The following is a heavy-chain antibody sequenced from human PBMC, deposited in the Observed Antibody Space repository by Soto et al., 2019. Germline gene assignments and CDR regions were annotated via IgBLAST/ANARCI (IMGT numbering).Heavy chain of an antibody. J-gene: IGHJ4*02. CDR3: VKDRGLRYFDWLPYFDY. D-gene: IGHD3-9*01. V-gene: IGHV3-64D*06. Sequence: HPGGSLRLSCSASGFTFSIYAMHWVRQPPGKGLEYVSSISSNVGSTYYADSVKGRFTISRDNSKNTLYLQMSSLRAEDTAVYYCVKDRGLRYFDWLPYFDYWGQGTLVTVSS. CDR2: ISSNVGST. CDR1: GFTFSIYA.